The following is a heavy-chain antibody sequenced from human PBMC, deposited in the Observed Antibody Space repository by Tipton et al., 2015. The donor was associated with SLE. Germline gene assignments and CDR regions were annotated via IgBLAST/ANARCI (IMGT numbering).Heavy chain of an antibody. V-gene: IGHV4-31*03. CDR3: ARRAQSGYDSSFRR. Sequence: TLSLTCSVSGGSISSGYYYWTWIRQHPGKGLEWIGNNYDSGSTYYSPSLKSRVTISVDTSKNQFSLKLSSVTAADTAVYYCARRAQSGYDSSFRRWGQGTLVTVSS. J-gene: IGHJ1*01. CDR2: NYDSGST. D-gene: IGHD5-12*01. CDR1: GGSISSGYYY.